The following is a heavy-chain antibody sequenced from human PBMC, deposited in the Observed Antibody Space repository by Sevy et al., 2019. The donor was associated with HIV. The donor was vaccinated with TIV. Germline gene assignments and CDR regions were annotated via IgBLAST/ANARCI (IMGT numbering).Heavy chain of an antibody. Sequence: GGSLRLSCAASGFTFSSYWMTWVRQAPGKGLEWVANIKQDMSEKHYADSVKGGFTISRDNARKSLYLQMEGLRAEDTPVYYCARAQQVTMLVVIGGLYFDFWGQGTLVTVSS. CDR2: IKQDMSEK. J-gene: IGHJ4*02. D-gene: IGHD3-22*01. V-gene: IGHV3-7*01. CDR1: GFTFSSYW. CDR3: ARAQQVTMLVVIGGLYFDF.